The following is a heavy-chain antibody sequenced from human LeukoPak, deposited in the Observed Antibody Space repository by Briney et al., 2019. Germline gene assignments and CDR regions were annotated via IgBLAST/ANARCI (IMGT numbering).Heavy chain of an antibody. J-gene: IGHJ5*02. V-gene: IGHV1-2*02. CDR1: GYTFTVYY. CDR3: ARSRWELGGRFDP. D-gene: IGHD1-26*01. CDR2: INPNSGGT. Sequence: GASVKVSYKASGYTFTVYYMHWVRQAPGQGREWMGWINPNSGGTNYAQKFQGRVTMSRDTSISTAYMELSRLRSDDTAVYYCARSRWELGGRFDPWGQGTLVTVSS.